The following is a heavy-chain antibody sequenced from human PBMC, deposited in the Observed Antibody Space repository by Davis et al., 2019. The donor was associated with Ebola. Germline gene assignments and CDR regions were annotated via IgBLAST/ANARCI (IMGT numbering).Heavy chain of an antibody. J-gene: IGHJ6*02. D-gene: IGHD2-15*01. V-gene: IGHV4-59*12. CDR3: ARGYCSGGSCAYYYYAMDV. Sequence: MPGGSLRLSCTVSGGSINSYYWSWIRQPPGKGLEWIGYIYYSGSTNYNPSLKSRVTISVDKSKNQFSLKLSSVTAADTAVYYCARGYCSGGSCAYYYYAMDVWGQGTTVTVSS. CDR2: IYYSGST. CDR1: GGSINSYY.